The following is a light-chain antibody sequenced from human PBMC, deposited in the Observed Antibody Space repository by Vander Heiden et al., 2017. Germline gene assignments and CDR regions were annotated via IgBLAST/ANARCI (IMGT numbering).Light chain of an antibody. CDR1: RSVLYSSNNKNY. CDR3: QQDYSTPYT. Sequence: IVMTQSPDSLAVSLGERATINCKSSRSVLYSSNNKNYLAWYQQKPGQPPKLLIYWASTRESGVPDRLSGSGSGTDFTLTISSLQAEDVAVYYCQQDYSTPYTFGQGTKLEIK. V-gene: IGKV4-1*01. CDR2: WAS. J-gene: IGKJ2*01.